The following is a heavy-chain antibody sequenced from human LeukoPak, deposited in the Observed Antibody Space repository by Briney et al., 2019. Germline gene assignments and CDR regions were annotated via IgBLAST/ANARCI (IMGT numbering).Heavy chain of an antibody. J-gene: IGHJ4*02. CDR1: GGSISSYY. V-gene: IGHV4-59*12. D-gene: IGHD5-18*01. CDR2: IYYSGST. CDR3: ARTRGYSYGIFDY. Sequence: SETLSLTCTVSGGSISSYYWSWIRQPPGKGLEWIGYIYYSGSTNYNPSLKSRVTISVDTSKNQFSLKLSSVTAADTAVYYCARTRGYSYGIFDYWGQGTLVTVSS.